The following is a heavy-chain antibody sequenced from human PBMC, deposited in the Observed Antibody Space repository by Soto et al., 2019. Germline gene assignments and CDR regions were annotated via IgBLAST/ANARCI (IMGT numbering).Heavy chain of an antibody. CDR3: ASGYCSGGSCPVDY. CDR1: GYTFTGYY. J-gene: IGHJ4*02. Sequence: ASVKVSCKASGYTFTGYYMHWVRQAPGQGLEWMGWINPNSGGTNYAQKFQGWVTMTRDTSISTAYMELSRLRSDDTAVYYCASGYCSGGSCPVDYWGQGTLVTVSS. CDR2: INPNSGGT. V-gene: IGHV1-2*04. D-gene: IGHD2-15*01.